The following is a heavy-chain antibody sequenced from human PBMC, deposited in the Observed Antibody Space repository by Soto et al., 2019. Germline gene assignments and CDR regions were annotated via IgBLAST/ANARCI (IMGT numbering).Heavy chain of an antibody. J-gene: IGHJ4*02. CDR1: GFTFTSSS. Sequence: SLKVSCKAYGFTFTSSSVQWVRQARVQRLEWIGWIVVGSGNTNYAQKFQERVTITRDMSTSTAYMELSSLRSEDTAVYYCAAFDYYDSSGYPYPFDYWGQGTLVTVSS. V-gene: IGHV1-58*01. D-gene: IGHD3-22*01. CDR2: IVVGSGNT. CDR3: AAFDYYDSSGYPYPFDY.